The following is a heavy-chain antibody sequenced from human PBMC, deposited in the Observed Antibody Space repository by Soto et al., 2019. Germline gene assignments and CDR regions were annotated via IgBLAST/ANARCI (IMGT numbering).Heavy chain of an antibody. CDR3: ARDRSRYYYDSSGYPPGY. Sequence: GGSLRLSCAASGFTFSNYAMTWVRQAPGKGLEWVSGVSGSGGSTNYADAEKGRFTISRDNSKNTLYLQMNSLRAEDTAVYYCARDRSRYYYDSSGYPPGYWGQGTLVTVSS. V-gene: IGHV3-23*01. D-gene: IGHD3-22*01. CDR2: VSGSGGST. J-gene: IGHJ4*02. CDR1: GFTFSNYA.